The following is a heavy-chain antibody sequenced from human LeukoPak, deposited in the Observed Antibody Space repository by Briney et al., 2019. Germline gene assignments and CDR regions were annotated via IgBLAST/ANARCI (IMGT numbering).Heavy chain of an antibody. V-gene: IGHV3-7*01. CDR3: ARSHRRIQLYYFDY. CDR1: GFTFNKYT. D-gene: IGHD5-18*01. Sequence: GGSLRLSCAASGFTFNKYTMNWVRQAPGKGLEGVANIKQDGSEKYYVDSVKGRFTISRDNAKNSLYLQMNSLRAEDTAVYYCARSHRRIQLYYFDYWGQGTLVTVSS. CDR2: IKQDGSEK. J-gene: IGHJ4*02.